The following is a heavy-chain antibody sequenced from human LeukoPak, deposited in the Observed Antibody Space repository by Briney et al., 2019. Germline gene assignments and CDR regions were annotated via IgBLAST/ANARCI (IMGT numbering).Heavy chain of an antibody. CDR1: GFTFSCYP. Sequence: GGPLSLCCAASGFTFSCYPMRGVRPPPGKGVGWVSAISGSGDRTYYADSVKGRFTISRDNSKNTLYLQMNSLRAEDTAVYYCAKADEGVGLYYYDSSGYYPAFDIWGQGTMVTVSS. CDR3: AKADEGVGLYYYDSSGYYPAFDI. CDR2: ISGSGDRT. D-gene: IGHD3-22*01. V-gene: IGHV3-23*01. J-gene: IGHJ3*02.